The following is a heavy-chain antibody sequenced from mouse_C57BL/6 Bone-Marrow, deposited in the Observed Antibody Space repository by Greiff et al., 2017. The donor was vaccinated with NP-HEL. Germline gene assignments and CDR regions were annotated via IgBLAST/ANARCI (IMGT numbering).Heavy chain of an antibody. J-gene: IGHJ1*03. V-gene: IGHV3-8*01. CDR1: GYSITSDY. CDR3: ARYKDYGSRYWYFDV. D-gene: IGHD1-1*01. CDR2: ISYSGST. Sequence: DVQLQESGPGLAKPSQTLSLTCSVTGYSITSDYWNWIRKFPGNKLEYMGYISYSGSTYYNPSLKSRISITRDTSKNQYYLQLNSVTTEDTATYYCARYKDYGSRYWYFDVWGTGTTVTVSS.